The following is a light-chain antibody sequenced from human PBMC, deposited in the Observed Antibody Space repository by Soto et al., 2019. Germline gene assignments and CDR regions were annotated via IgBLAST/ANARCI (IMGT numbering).Light chain of an antibody. Sequence: EIVLTQSPGTLSLSPGERATPSCRASQSVSSSYLAWYQQKPGQAPRLLIFGASSRATGIPDRFTGSGSGTDFTLNISRLEPEDFAVYYCQQYGTSPPLTCGGGTKVEIK. V-gene: IGKV3-20*01. CDR2: GAS. CDR1: QSVSSSY. J-gene: IGKJ4*01. CDR3: QQYGTSPPLT.